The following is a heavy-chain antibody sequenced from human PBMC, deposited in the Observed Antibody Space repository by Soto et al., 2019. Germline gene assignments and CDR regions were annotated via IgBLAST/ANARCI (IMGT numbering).Heavy chain of an antibody. CDR2: IKQDGSEK. CDR3: ARTDYYYFGMDV. J-gene: IGHJ6*02. Sequence: EVQLVESGGGLVQPGGSLRLSCAASGFTSSSYWMSWVRQAPGKGLEWVANIKQDGSEKNYVESVKGRFTISRDTAKNSLYLQMNSLRAEDTAVYYCARTDYYYFGMDVWGQGTTVTVSS. V-gene: IGHV3-7*01. CDR1: GFTSSSYW.